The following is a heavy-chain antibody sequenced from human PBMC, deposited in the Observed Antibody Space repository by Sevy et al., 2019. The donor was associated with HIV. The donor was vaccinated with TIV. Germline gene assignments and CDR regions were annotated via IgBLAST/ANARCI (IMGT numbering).Heavy chain of an antibody. D-gene: IGHD3-22*01. CDR2: ISGSGGST. CDR3: AKSYSSGYPYYYYGMDV. Sequence: GGSLRLSCAASGFTFSSYAMSWVRQAPGKGLEWVSAISGSGGSTYYADSVKGRSTISRDNSKNTLYLQMNSLRAEDTAVYYCAKSYSSGYPYYYYGMDVWGQGTTVTVSS. V-gene: IGHV3-23*01. J-gene: IGHJ6*02. CDR1: GFTFSSYA.